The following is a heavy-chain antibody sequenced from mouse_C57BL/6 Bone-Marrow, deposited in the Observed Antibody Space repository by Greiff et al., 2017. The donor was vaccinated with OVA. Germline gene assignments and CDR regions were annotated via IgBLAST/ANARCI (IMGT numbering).Heavy chain of an antibody. CDR2: ISSGSSTI. CDR3: ARPITTVVAMGPH. J-gene: IGHJ3*01. D-gene: IGHD1-1*01. V-gene: IGHV5-17*01. Sequence: DVVLVESGGGLVKPGGSLKLSCAASGFTFSDYGMHWVRQAPEKGLEWVAYISSGSSTIYYADTVKGRFTISRDNAKNTLFLQMTSLRSEDTAMYYCARPITTVVAMGPHWGQGTLVTVSA. CDR1: GFTFSDYG.